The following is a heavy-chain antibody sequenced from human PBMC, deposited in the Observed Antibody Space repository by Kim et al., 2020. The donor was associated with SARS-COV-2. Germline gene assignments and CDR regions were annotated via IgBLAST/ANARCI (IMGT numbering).Heavy chain of an antibody. V-gene: IGHV4-39*01. Sequence: KSRVTISVDTSKNQFSLKLSSVTAADTAVYYCARIDIVLMVYAIPYAFDIWGQGTMVTVSS. J-gene: IGHJ3*02. D-gene: IGHD2-8*01. CDR3: ARIDIVLMVYAIPYAFDI.